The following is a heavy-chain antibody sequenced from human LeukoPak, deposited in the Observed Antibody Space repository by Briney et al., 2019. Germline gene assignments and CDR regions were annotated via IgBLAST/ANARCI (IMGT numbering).Heavy chain of an antibody. CDR1: GFTFSTYS. CDR2: ISSSSSYI. J-gene: IGHJ4*02. CDR3: ARDGAVTNGRYFDY. Sequence: GGSLRLSCVDSGFTFSTYSMNCVRQAPGKGLEWVSSISSSSSYIYYGDSVKGRFTISRDNAKNSLYLQMNSLRAEDTAVYYCARDGAVTNGRYFDYWGQGTLVTVSS. D-gene: IGHD4-17*01. V-gene: IGHV3-21*01.